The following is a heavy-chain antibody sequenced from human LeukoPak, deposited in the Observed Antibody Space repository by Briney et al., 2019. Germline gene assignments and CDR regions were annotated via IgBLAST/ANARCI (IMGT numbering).Heavy chain of an antibody. V-gene: IGHV3-30-3*01. D-gene: IGHD2-21*02. J-gene: IGHJ6*02. CDR2: ISYDGSNK. Sequence: GRSLRLSCAASGFTFSSYAMPWVRQAPGKGLEWVAVISYDGSNKYYADSVKGRFTISRDNSKNTLYLQMNSLRAEDTAVYYCAAAYCGGDCYPYYYYGMDVWGQGTTVTVSS. CDR3: AAAYCGGDCYPYYYYGMDV. CDR1: GFTFSSYA.